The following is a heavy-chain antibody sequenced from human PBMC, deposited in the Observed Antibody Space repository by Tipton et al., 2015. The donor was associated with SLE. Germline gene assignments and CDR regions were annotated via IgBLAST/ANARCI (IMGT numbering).Heavy chain of an antibody. CDR2: IYHSGST. Sequence: TLSLTCTVSGYSISSGYYWGRIRQPPGKGLEWIGLIYHSGSTYYNPSLKSRVTVSVDTSKNQFSLKLSSVTAADTAVHYCARRGSNYPLGCFDYWGQGTLVTVSS. D-gene: IGHD4-11*01. CDR3: ARRGSNYPLGCFDY. CDR1: GYSISSGYY. J-gene: IGHJ4*02. V-gene: IGHV4-38-2*02.